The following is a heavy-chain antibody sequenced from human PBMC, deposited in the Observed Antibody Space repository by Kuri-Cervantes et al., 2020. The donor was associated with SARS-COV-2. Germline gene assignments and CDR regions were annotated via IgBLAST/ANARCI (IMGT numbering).Heavy chain of an antibody. CDR1: GFTFSSYS. CDR3: ARELTTAAFDI. V-gene: IGHV3-23*01. J-gene: IGHJ3*02. D-gene: IGHD2/OR15-2a*01. Sequence: GESLKISCAASGFTFSSYSMNWVRQAPGKGLEWVSGIGSYGVTTYYADSVKGRFAISRDNSKNTLSLQLNSLRAEDTAVYYCARELTTAAFDIWGQGTMVTVSS. CDR2: IGSYGVTT.